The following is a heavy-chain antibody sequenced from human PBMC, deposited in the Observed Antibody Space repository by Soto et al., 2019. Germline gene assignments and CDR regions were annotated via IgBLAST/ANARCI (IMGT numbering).Heavy chain of an antibody. D-gene: IGHD3-3*01. J-gene: IGHJ4*02. V-gene: IGHV4-39*01. CDR3: ARADGFGVVTPFNDY. CDR1: GGSISSSHY. Sequence: SETLSLTCSVSGGSISSSHYWDWIRQTPGKGLEWIGNIHFSGTTHYNPSLKSRVTMSIDTSNNQFSLKLSYVSAADTAIYYCARADGFGVVTPFNDYWGQGTLVTVSS. CDR2: IHFSGTT.